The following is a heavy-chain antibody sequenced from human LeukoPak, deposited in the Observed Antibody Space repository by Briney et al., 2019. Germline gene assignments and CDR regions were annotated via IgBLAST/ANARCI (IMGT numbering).Heavy chain of an antibody. CDR3: ARETEDDSIFGVVFGPLDY. D-gene: IGHD3-3*01. Sequence: SVKVSCKASGGTFSSYAISWVRQAPGQGLEWMGGIIPIFGTANYAQKFQGRVTITADESTSTAYMELSSLRSEDTAVYYCARETEDDSIFGVVFGPLDYWGQGTLVTVSS. V-gene: IGHV1-69*13. J-gene: IGHJ4*02. CDR1: GGTFSSYA. CDR2: IIPIFGTA.